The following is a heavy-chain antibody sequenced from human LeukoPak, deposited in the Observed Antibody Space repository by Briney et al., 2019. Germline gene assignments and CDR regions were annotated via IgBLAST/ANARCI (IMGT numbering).Heavy chain of an antibody. CDR3: AELGITMIGGV. D-gene: IGHD3-10*02. Sequence: GGSLRLSCAASGFTFTGYWMSWVRQAPGKGLEWVANIKQDGSDKYYVDSVKGRFTISRDNAKNSLYLQMNSLRAEDTAVYYCAELGITMIGGVWGKGTTVTISS. V-gene: IGHV3-7*01. CDR2: IKQDGSDK. J-gene: IGHJ6*04. CDR1: GFTFTGYW.